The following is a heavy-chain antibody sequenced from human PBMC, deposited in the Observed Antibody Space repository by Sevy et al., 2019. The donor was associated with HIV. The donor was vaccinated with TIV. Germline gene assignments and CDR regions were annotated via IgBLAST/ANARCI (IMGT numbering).Heavy chain of an antibody. CDR1: GFTFSSYW. V-gene: IGHV3-74*01. Sequence: GGSLRLSCAASGFTFSSYWMHWVRQAPGKGLVWVSRINSDGSSTSYADSVKGGFTISRDNAKNTVYLQMNSLRAEDTAVYYCASSKGDYYYGSGSLHADYWGQGTLVTVSS. CDR2: INSDGSST. J-gene: IGHJ4*02. CDR3: ASSKGDYYYGSGSLHADY. D-gene: IGHD3-10*01.